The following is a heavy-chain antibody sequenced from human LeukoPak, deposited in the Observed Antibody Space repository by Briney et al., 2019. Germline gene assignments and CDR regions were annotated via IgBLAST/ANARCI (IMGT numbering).Heavy chain of an antibody. V-gene: IGHV3-48*03. J-gene: IGHJ3*02. CDR2: ISSSGSTI. CDR1: GFTFSSYE. CDR3: ARDAGCGSGTSPGFDI. D-gene: IGHD3-10*01. Sequence: GGSLRLSCAASGFTFSSYEMNWVRQAPGKGLEWVSYISSSGSTIYYADSVKGRFTISRDNAKNSLSLHMNNLRAEDTAVYYCARDAGCGSGTSPGFDIWGQGTMVTVSS.